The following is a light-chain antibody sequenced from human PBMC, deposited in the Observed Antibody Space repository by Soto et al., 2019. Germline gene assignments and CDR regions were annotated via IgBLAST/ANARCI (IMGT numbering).Light chain of an antibody. J-gene: IGKJ1*01. CDR2: EAS. Sequence: ETELKHSRANLSPSRVESATLSCRASQTVGVRLAWYQHKPGQAPRLLIYEASNRAAGVPGGFSGSGSGRDFTLTITRREPEDFAFYYRRQRHRWPRTCGQGTKVDI. V-gene: IGKV3-11*02. CDR1: QTVGVR. CDR3: RQRHRWPRT.